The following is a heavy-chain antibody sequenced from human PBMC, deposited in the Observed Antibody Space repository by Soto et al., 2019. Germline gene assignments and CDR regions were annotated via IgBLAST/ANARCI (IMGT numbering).Heavy chain of an antibody. Sequence: QVQLVQSGAEVKKPGASVKVSCKASGYSFTTYGISWVRQAPGQGLEWMGWISDYNGNTNYEKKFQGSVTMTTDTSTRPAYMELKSLRSDDTAVYYCAREGYSSGSGTYSPPRYYGMDVWGQGTTVTVS. J-gene: IGHJ6*02. V-gene: IGHV1-18*01. D-gene: IGHD3-10*01. CDR1: GYSFTTYG. CDR3: AREGYSSGSGTYSPPRYYGMDV. CDR2: ISDYNGNT.